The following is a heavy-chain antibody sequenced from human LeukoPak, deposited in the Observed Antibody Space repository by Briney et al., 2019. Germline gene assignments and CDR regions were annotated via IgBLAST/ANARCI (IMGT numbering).Heavy chain of an antibody. CDR3: ARHSRLDKSSLSWADY. CDR1: GGSISSYY. V-gene: IGHV4-59*08. CDR2: IYYSGST. Sequence: PSETLSLTCTVSGGSISSYYWSWIRQPPGKGLEWIGYIYYSGSTNYNPSLKSRVTISVDTSKNQFSLKLSTVTAADTAVYYCARHSRLDKSSLSWADYWGQGTLVTVSS. J-gene: IGHJ4*02. D-gene: IGHD2-2*03.